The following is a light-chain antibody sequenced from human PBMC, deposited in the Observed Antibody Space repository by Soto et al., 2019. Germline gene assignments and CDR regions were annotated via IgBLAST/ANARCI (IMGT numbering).Light chain of an antibody. Sequence: QSALTQPASVSGSPGQSITISCTGTSSDVGGYNYVSWYQQYPGKAPKLMIYEVSNRPSGVSNRFSGSKSGNTASLTISGLQAEDEADYYCTAFSANRVYLFGPGTKLTVL. CDR1: SSDVGGYNY. J-gene: IGLJ1*01. CDR3: TAFSANRVYL. V-gene: IGLV2-14*01. CDR2: EVS.